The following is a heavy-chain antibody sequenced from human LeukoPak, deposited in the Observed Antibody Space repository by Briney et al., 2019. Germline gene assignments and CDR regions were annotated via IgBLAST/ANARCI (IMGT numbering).Heavy chain of an antibody. J-gene: IGHJ4*02. CDR2: ISSSGSPI. D-gene: IGHD3-10*01. V-gene: IGHV3-11*04. CDR1: GFVFSDYY. Sequence: PGGSLRLSCAASGFVFSDYYMSWIRQAPGKGLEWVSYISSSGSPIYYAESVKGRFTISRDNAKNSLYLQMNSLRAEDTAVYYCAKESLWFGELLGYFDYWGQGTLVTVSS. CDR3: AKESLWFGELLGYFDY.